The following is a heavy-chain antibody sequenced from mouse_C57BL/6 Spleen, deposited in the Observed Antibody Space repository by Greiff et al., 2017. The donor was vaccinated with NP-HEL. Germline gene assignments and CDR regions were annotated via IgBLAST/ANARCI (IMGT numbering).Heavy chain of an antibody. CDR2: ISYDGSN. V-gene: IGHV3-6*01. J-gene: IGHJ2*01. CDR3: ARDLGGFDY. Sequence: ESGPGLVKPSQSLSLTCSVTGYSITSGYYWNWIRQFPGNKLEWMGYISYDGSNNYNPSLKNRISITRDTSKNQFFLKLNSVTTEDTATYYCARDLGGFDYWGQGTTLTVSS. D-gene: IGHD3-3*01. CDR1: GYSITSGYY.